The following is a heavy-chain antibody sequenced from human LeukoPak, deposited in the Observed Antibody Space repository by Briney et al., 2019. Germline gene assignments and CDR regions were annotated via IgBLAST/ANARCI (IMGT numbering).Heavy chain of an antibody. J-gene: IGHJ4*02. CDR1: GYTFTAYY. CDR3: VEENVRFDC. D-gene: IGHD1-1*01. Sequence: ASVRVSCKASGYTFTAYYMHWVPQAPGQGLEWMGWISPSNGATKYAQKFQGRVTLTTDTSISTAYMELSRLTSDDTAVFYCVEENVRFDCWGQGTLVTVSS. CDR2: ISPSNGAT. V-gene: IGHV1-2*02.